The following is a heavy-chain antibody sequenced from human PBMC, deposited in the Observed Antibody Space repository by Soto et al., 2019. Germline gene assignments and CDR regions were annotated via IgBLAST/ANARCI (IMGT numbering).Heavy chain of an antibody. J-gene: IGHJ6*02. CDR3: ARREATVVRYYYYCGMDV. CDR2: IIPIVGTA. D-gene: IGHD4-17*01. CDR1: GGTFSSYA. Sequence: QVQLVQSGAEVKKPGSSVKVSCKASGGTFSSYAISWVRQAPGQGLEWMGGIIPIVGTANYAQKFQGRVTINADESTSTAYMELSSMRSEDTAVYYCARREATVVRYYYYCGMDVWGQGTTVTVSS. V-gene: IGHV1-69*01.